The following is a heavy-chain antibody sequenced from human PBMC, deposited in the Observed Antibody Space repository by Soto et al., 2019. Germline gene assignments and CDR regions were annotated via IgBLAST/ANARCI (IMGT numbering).Heavy chain of an antibody. D-gene: IGHD3-10*01. CDR2: IYYSGST. V-gene: IGHV4-59*01. J-gene: IGHJ6*02. Sequence: LSLTCTVSGGSISSYYWSWIRQPPGKGLEWIGYIYYSGSTNYNPSLKSRVTISVDTSKNQFSLKLSSVTAADTAVYYCARNYVSGSYYYYYYYGMDVWGQGTTVTVSS. CDR3: ARNYVSGSYYYYYYYGMDV. CDR1: GGSISSYY.